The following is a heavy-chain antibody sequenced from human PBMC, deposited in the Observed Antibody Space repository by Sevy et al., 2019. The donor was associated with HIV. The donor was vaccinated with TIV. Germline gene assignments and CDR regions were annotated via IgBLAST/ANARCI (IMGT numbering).Heavy chain of an antibody. CDR2: ISSNGGST. Sequence: GGSLRLSCSASGFTFSSYAMHWVRQAPGKGLEYVSAISSNGGSTYYADSVKGRLTISRDNSKNTLYPQMSSLRAEDTAVYYCVKDDEWFGELPYDYWGQGTLVTVSS. CDR3: VKDDEWFGELPYDY. D-gene: IGHD3-10*01. V-gene: IGHV3-64D*06. J-gene: IGHJ4*02. CDR1: GFTFSSYA.